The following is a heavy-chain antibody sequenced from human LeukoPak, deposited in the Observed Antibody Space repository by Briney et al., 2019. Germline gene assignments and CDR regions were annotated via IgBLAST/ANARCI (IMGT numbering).Heavy chain of an antibody. CDR2: IYTSGSI. D-gene: IGHD1-26*01. J-gene: IGHJ3*02. CDR1: AGSLNSGSYY. CDR3: I. V-gene: IGHV4-61*02. Sequence: SQTLSLTCTVSAGSLNSGSYYWSWLRQPAGTGLEWIGRIYTSGSIHYNPSLKCRVTISLNTSKNQFSLYWARGGGGVGVTTVDIWGQGTMVTVSS.